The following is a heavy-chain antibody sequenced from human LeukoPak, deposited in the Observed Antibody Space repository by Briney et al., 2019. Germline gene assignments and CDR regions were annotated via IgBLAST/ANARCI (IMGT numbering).Heavy chain of an antibody. CDR1: GGSISSSSYY. J-gene: IGHJ4*02. Sequence: SETLSLTCTVSGGSISSSSYYWGWIRQPPGKGLEWIGSIYYSGSTYYNPSLKSRVTISVDTSKNQFSLKLSSVTAADTAVYYCARDRRYGSGSYYTRWGQGTLVTVSS. CDR2: IYYSGST. V-gene: IGHV4-39*07. D-gene: IGHD3-10*01. CDR3: ARDRRYGSGSYYTR.